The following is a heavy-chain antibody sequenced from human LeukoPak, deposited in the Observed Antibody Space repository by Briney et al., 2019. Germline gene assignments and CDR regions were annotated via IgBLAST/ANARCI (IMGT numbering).Heavy chain of an antibody. V-gene: IGHV1-46*01. Sequence: ASVKVSCKASGYTFTSYYMHWVRQAPGQGLEWMGIINPSGGSTIYAQKFQGRVTTTRDTSTSTVYVELSSLRSEDTAVYYCARVYSSSSPFDYWGQGTLVTVSS. J-gene: IGHJ4*02. D-gene: IGHD6-6*01. CDR2: INPSGGST. CDR1: GYTFTSYY. CDR3: ARVYSSSSPFDY.